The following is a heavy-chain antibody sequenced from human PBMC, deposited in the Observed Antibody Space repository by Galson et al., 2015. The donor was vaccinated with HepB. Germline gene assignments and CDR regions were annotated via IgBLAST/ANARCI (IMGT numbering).Heavy chain of an antibody. CDR2: ISGYNDNT. CDR1: GYTFTSYG. Sequence: SVKVSCKASGYTFTSYGINWVRQAPGQGLEWMGWISGYNDNTNYAQKFQGRVTMTTDTSTSTAYMELRSLRSDATAVYSWARNATTVTTPAPYFDYWGQGTLVTVSS. J-gene: IGHJ4*02. V-gene: IGHV1-18*01. CDR3: ARNATTVTTPAPYFDY. D-gene: IGHD4-17*01.